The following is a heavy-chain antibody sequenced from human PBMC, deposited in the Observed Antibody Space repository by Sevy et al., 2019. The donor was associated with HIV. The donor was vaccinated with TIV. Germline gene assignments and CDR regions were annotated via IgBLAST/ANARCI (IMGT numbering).Heavy chain of an antibody. CDR3: ARDDPRGALDDFWSGYYSYFQH. V-gene: IGHV1-69*04. Sequence: ASVKVSCKASGGTFSSYAISWVRQAPGQGLEWMGRIIPILGIANYAPKFQGRVTITADKSTSTAYMELSSLRSEDTAVYYCARDDPRGALDDFWSGYYSYFQHWGQGTLVTVSS. CDR1: GGTFSSYA. CDR2: IIPILGIA. J-gene: IGHJ1*01. D-gene: IGHD3-3*01.